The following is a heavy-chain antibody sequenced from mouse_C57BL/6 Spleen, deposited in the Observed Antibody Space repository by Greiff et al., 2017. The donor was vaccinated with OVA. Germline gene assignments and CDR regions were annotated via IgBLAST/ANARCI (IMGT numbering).Heavy chain of an antibody. V-gene: IGHV7-3*01. CDR3: ARFDYYGCGPY. Sequence: EVQRVESGGGLVQPGGSLSLSCAASGFTFTDYYMSWVRQPPGKALEWLGFIRNKANGYTTEYSVTVKGRFTISRDTYQSILYLQMNALRAEDSATYYGARFDYYGCGPYWGQGTLVTVSA. CDR2: IRNKANGYTT. CDR1: GFTFTDYY. J-gene: IGHJ3*01. D-gene: IGHD1-1*01.